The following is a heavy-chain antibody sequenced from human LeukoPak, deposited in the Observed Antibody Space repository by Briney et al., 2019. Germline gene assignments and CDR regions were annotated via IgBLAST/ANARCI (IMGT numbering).Heavy chain of an antibody. J-gene: IGHJ4*02. CDR2: ISGSGGST. Sequence: GGSLRLPCAASGFNFSSYAMSWVRQAPGKGLEWVSAISGSGGSTYYADSVKGRFTISRDNSKNTLYLQMNSLRAEDTAVYYCAKAQWELVPYYFDYWGQGTLVTVSS. CDR1: GFNFSSYA. D-gene: IGHD1-26*01. V-gene: IGHV3-23*01. CDR3: AKAQWELVPYYFDY.